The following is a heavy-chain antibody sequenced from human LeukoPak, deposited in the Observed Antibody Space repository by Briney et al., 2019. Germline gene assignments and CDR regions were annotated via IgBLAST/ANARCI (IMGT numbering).Heavy chain of an antibody. CDR1: GFTFGNFG. J-gene: IGHJ2*01. V-gene: IGHV3-23*01. CDR2: ITGSTTWT. D-gene: IGHD3-10*02. Sequence: GGSLRLSCEASGFTFGNFGMTWVRQAPGKGLQWVSGITGSTTWTYYAASVKGRYTVSRDNSQNTLHLQMNSLRADDTAVYYCARELVSSGTGYFDLWGRGTLVTVSS. CDR3: ARELVSSGTGYFDL.